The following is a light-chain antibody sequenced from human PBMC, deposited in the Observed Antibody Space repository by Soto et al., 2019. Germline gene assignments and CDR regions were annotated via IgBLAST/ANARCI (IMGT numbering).Light chain of an antibody. CDR3: LQDHNDPLT. J-gene: IGKJ4*01. Sequence: AIQMTQSPSSLSASVRDTVTITCRASQGIRNDLGWYQQKPGKAPKLLIYAASSLEIGVPSRFSGSGSGTDFTLTISSLQPEDFATYYCLQDHNDPLTFGGGTKVEIK. CDR2: AAS. CDR1: QGIRND. V-gene: IGKV1-6*01.